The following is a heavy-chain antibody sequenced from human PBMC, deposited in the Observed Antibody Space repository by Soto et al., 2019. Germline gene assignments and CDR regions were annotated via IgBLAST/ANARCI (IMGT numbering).Heavy chain of an antibody. Sequence: EVQLVESGGGLVQPGGSLRLSCAASGFTFSSYEMNWVRQAPGKGLEWVSYIRSSGSTIYYADSVKGRFTISRDNAKNSLYLQMNSLRAEDTAVYYCARSPENYDFWSGPPDWYFDLWGRGTLVTVSS. D-gene: IGHD3-3*01. CDR3: ARSPENYDFWSGPPDWYFDL. CDR2: IRSSGSTI. V-gene: IGHV3-48*03. CDR1: GFTFSSYE. J-gene: IGHJ2*01.